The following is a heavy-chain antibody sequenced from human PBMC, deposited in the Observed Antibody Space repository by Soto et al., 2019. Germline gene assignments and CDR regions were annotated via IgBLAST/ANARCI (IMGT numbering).Heavy chain of an antibody. Sequence: GASVKVSCKASGGTFSSYAISWVRQAPGQGLEWMGGIIPIFGTANYAQKFQGRVTITADESTSTAYMELSSLRSEDTAVYYCARNRPLLRGWFDPWGQGTLVTVSS. V-gene: IGHV1-69*13. CDR2: IIPIFGTA. CDR1: GGTFSSYA. J-gene: IGHJ5*02. CDR3: ARNRPLLRGWFDP.